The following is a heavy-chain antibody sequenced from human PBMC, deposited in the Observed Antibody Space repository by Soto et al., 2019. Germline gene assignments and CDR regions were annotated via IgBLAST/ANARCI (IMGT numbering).Heavy chain of an antibody. D-gene: IGHD1-1*01. Sequence: GGSLNFSCAASGFTFSNYNMNWLRQAPGKGLEGVAVISYDGSNKYYADSVKGRFTISRDNSKNTLYLQMNSLSAEETAVYYCAKSRGTWTSVDHWGQGTLVTVSS. V-gene: IGHV3-30*12. J-gene: IGHJ4*02. CDR3: AKSRGTWTSVDH. CDR1: GFTFSNYN. CDR2: ISYDGSNK.